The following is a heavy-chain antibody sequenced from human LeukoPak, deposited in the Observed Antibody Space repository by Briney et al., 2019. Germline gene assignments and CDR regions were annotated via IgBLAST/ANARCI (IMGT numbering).Heavy chain of an antibody. J-gene: IGHJ5*02. CDR3: ARRGYYYGSGSYFSGWFDP. CDR2: ISSSSSTI. CDR1: GFTFSSYS. D-gene: IGHD3-10*01. V-gene: IGHV3-48*04. Sequence: PGGSLRLSCAASGFTFSSYSMNWVRQAPGKGLEWVSYISSSSSTIYYADSVKGRFTISRDNAKNSLYLQMNSLRAEDTAVYYCARRGYYYGSGSYFSGWFDPWGQGTLVTVSS.